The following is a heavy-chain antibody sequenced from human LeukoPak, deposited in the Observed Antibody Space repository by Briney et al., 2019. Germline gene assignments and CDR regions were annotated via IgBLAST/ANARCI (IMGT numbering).Heavy chain of an antibody. CDR1: GGSISSYY. Sequence: PSETLSLTCTVSGGSISSYYWSWIRQPPGKGLEWIGYIYYSGSTNYNPSLKSRVTISVDTSKNQFSLKLSSVTAADTAVYYCAGGGSGSPDFDYWGQGTLVTVSS. D-gene: IGHD3-10*01. CDR3: AGGGSGSPDFDY. CDR2: IYYSGST. V-gene: IGHV4-59*01. J-gene: IGHJ4*02.